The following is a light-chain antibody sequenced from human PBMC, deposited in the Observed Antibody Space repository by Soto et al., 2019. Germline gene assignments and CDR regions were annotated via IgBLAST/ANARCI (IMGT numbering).Light chain of an antibody. V-gene: IGKV3-20*01. CDR3: QHFRA. CDR2: GAS. Sequence: ERVMTQSPATLAVSRGEIATVSCRASQSVGGDLAWYQQKPGQAPRLLIYGASSRATGIPDRFSGSGSGTDFTLTISRLEPEDFVLYYCQHFRAFGQGTRLEIK. CDR1: QSVGGD. J-gene: IGKJ5*01.